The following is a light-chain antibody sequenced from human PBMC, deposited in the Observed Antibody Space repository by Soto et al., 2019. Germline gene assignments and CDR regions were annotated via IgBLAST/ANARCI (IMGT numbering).Light chain of an antibody. CDR3: QKYDGHRT. CDR2: RAS. J-gene: IGKJ2*02. V-gene: IGKV1-5*03. CDR1: QSISSR. Sequence: DIQMTQSPSTLSASVGDRVTITCRASQSISSRLAWYQQKPGKAPKLLIYRASTLESGVPSRFSGSGSVTEFTLTISSLQPDDFATYFCQKYDGHRTFGQGTKLEIK.